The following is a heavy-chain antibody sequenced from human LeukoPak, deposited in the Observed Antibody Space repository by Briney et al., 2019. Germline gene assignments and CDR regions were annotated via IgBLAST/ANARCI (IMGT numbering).Heavy chain of an antibody. J-gene: IGHJ6*03. CDR1: GESINPNY. CDR2: IYKSGTT. V-gene: IGHV4-4*07. CDR3: ARSLLDYMDV. Sequence: PSETLSLTCTVSGESINPNYWNWIRQSAGKGLEWIGHIYKSGTTNFNPSLTSRVTMSLDTSRNQFSLKLRSVTAADTAVYFCARSLLDYMDVWGKGTTVTVSS.